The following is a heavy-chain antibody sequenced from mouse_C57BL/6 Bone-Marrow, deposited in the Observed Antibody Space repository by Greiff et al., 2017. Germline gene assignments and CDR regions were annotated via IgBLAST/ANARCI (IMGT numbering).Heavy chain of an antibody. CDR1: GYSITSGYY. D-gene: IGHD2-3*01. Sequence: ESGPGLVKPSQSLSLTCSVTGYSITSGYYWNWIRQFPGNKLEWMGYISYDGSNNYNPSLKNRISITRDTPTNPLFLKFNSVTTEDIDTYYCARENGYYVWFAYWGKGTLVTVSA. CDR3: ARENGYYVWFAY. CDR2: ISYDGSN. V-gene: IGHV3-6*01. J-gene: IGHJ3*01.